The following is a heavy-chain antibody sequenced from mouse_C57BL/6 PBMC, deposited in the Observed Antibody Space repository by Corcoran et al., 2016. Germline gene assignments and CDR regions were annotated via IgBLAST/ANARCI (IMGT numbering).Heavy chain of an antibody. CDR3: ARGDYGNYLDY. Sequence: QVQLQQSGAELARPGASVKLSCKASGYTFTSYGISWVKQRTGQGLEWIGEIYPRSGNTYYNEKFKGKATLTADKSSSTAYMELRSLTSEDSAVYFCARGDYGNYLDYWGQGTTLTVSS. D-gene: IGHD2-1*01. J-gene: IGHJ2*01. CDR2: IYPRSGNT. V-gene: IGHV1-81*01. CDR1: GYTFTSYG.